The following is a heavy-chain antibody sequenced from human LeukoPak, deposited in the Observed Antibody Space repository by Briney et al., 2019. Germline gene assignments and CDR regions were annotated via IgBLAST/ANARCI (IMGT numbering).Heavy chain of an antibody. CDR3: ARDQDYGDSVDY. J-gene: IGHJ4*02. V-gene: IGHV3-48*03. Sequence: PGGSLRLSCAASGFTFSSYEMNWVRQAPGKGLEWVSYISSSGSTIYYADSVKGRFTISRDNAKNSLYLQMNSLRAEDTAVYYCARDQDYGDSVDYWGQRTLVTVSS. D-gene: IGHD4-17*01. CDR1: GFTFSSYE. CDR2: ISSSGSTI.